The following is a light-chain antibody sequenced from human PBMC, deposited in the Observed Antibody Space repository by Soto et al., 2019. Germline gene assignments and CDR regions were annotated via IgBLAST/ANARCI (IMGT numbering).Light chain of an antibody. CDR1: SSDVGGYKY. CDR2: EVS. Sequence: QSALTQPASVSGSPGQSIPISCTGTSSDVGGYKYVSWYQLRPGKAPSLMISEVSNRPSGVSDRLYVSKSENTASLTISGLQAEDEADYYCSSYTTSGSPVFGTGTKRTVL. J-gene: IGLJ1*01. V-gene: IGLV2-14*01. CDR3: SSYTTSGSPV.